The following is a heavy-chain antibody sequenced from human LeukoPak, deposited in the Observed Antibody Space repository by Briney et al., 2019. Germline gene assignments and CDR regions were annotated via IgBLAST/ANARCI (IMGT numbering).Heavy chain of an antibody. J-gene: IGHJ4*02. CDR2: VQYDGSNK. Sequence: GGSLRLSCAASALTLSFYGMHWVRQAPRRGLEWVALVQYDGSNKYYADSVKGRFTISRDNSKNTLFLQMNSLRAEDTAIYYCAKNLQTFSGSYWLFDYWGQGTLVTVSS. CDR1: ALTLSFYG. V-gene: IGHV3-30*02. D-gene: IGHD1-26*01. CDR3: AKNLQTFSGSYWLFDY.